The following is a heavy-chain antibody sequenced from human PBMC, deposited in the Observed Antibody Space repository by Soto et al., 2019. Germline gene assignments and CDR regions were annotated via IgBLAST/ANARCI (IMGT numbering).Heavy chain of an antibody. D-gene: IGHD5-12*01. CDR3: ARIRGGYDIYYYGMDV. CDR2: IDWDDDK. J-gene: IGHJ6*02. CDR1: GFSLSTSGMC. Sequence: SGPTLVNPTQTLTLTCTFSGFSLSTSGMCVSWIRQPPGKALEWLARIDWDDDKYYSTSLKTRLTISKDTSKDQVVLTMTNMDPVDTATYYCARIRGGYDIYYYGMDVWGQGTTVTVSS. V-gene: IGHV2-70*11.